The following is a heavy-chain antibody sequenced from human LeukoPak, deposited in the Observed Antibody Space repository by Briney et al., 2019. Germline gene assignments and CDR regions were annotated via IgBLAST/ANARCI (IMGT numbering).Heavy chain of an antibody. CDR3: VGLELRGVIGP. V-gene: IGHV1-8*01. CDR1: GYTFSSSD. D-gene: IGHD3-10*01. CDR2: MNPDSGNT. Sequence: ASVKVSCKASGYTFSSSDINWVRQARGQGLEWMGWMNPDSGNTGYAQKFQGRISMTRDTSTRTAYMELSSLVSEDTALYYCVGLELRGVIGPWGQGTLVTVSS. J-gene: IGHJ5*02.